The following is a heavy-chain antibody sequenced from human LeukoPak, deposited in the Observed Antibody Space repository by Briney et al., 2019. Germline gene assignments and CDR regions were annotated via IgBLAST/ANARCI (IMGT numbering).Heavy chain of an antibody. CDR3: ARGDTGGYGGNYGY. CDR1: GVSISSSSYY. CDR2: IYYSGST. D-gene: IGHD4-23*01. V-gene: IGHV4-39*07. J-gene: IGHJ4*02. Sequence: SETLSLTCTVSGVSISSSSYYWGWIRQPPGKGLEWIGSIYYSGSTYYNPSLKSRVTISVDTSKNQFSLKLSSVTAADTAVYYCARGDTGGYGGNYGYWGQGTLVTVSS.